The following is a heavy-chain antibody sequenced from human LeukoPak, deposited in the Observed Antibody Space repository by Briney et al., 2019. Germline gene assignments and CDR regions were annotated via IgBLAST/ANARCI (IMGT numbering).Heavy chain of an antibody. CDR3: ARVLRYYDFWSGYYHPNHYFDY. Sequence: GGSLRLSCAASGFTFSDYYMSWIRQAPGKGLEWVSYISSSGSTIYYADSVKGRFTISRDNAKNSLYLQMNSLRAEDTAVYYCARVLRYYDFWSGYYHPNHYFDYWGQGTLVTVSS. J-gene: IGHJ4*02. CDR2: ISSSGSTI. D-gene: IGHD3-3*01. CDR1: GFTFSDYY. V-gene: IGHV3-11*01.